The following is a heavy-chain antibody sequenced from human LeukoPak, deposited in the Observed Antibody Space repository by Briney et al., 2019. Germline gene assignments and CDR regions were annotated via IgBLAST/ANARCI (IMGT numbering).Heavy chain of an antibody. V-gene: IGHV3-30*04. CDR3: ARAPDYGDYVRWFDP. CDR2: ISYDGRNK. CDR1: GFTFSSYA. Sequence: PGGSLRLSCAASGFTFSSYAMHWVRQAPGKGLEWVAVISYDGRNKYYADSVKGRFTISRDNSKNTLYLQMNSLRAEDTAVYYCARAPDYGDYVRWFDPWGQGTLVTVSS. J-gene: IGHJ5*02. D-gene: IGHD4-17*01.